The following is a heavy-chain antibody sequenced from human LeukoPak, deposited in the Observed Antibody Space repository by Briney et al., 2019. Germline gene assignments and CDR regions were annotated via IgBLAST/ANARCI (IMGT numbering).Heavy chain of an antibody. CDR3: ARDSPTVATADY. V-gene: IGHV1-2*02. J-gene: IGHJ4*02. CDR1: GYTFTGYY. CDR2: INPNSGGT. D-gene: IGHD4-23*01. Sequence: ASVKVSCKASGYTFTGYYMHWVRQAPGQGLEWMGWINPNSGGTNYAQKFQGRVTMTRDTSISTAYMELSRLRSDDTAVYYCARDSPTVATADYWGQGALVTVSS.